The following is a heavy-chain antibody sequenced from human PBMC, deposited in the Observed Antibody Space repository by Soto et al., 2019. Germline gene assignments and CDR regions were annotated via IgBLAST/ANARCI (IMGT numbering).Heavy chain of an antibody. Sequence: GGSLRLSCAASGFTFSSYAMSWVRQAPGKGLEWVSAISGSGGSTYYADSVKGRFTISRDNSKNTLYLQMNSLRAEDTAVYYCAKSGLERRSASPYYYGMDVWGQGTTVTVSS. CDR2: ISGSGGST. CDR1: GFTFSSYA. D-gene: IGHD1-1*01. J-gene: IGHJ6*02. CDR3: AKSGLERRSASPYYYGMDV. V-gene: IGHV3-23*01.